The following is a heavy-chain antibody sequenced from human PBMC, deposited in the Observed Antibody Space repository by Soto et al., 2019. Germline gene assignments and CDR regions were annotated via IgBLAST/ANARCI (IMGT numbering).Heavy chain of an antibody. CDR2: INHSGST. V-gene: IGHV4-34*01. CDR3: ASHKKYSSGWYYFDY. Sequence: SETLSLTCAVYGGSFSGYYWSWIRQPPGKGLEWIGEINHSGSTNYNPSLKSRVTISVDTSKNQFSLKLSSVTAADTAVYYCASHKKYSSGWYYFDYWGQGTLVTVSS. J-gene: IGHJ4*02. D-gene: IGHD6-19*01. CDR1: GGSFSGYY.